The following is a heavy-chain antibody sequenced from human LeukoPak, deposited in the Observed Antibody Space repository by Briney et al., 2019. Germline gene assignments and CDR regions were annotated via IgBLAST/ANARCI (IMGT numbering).Heavy chain of an antibody. CDR3: ARSSYSSSSKGYFDY. V-gene: IGHV4-59*01. D-gene: IGHD6-6*01. CDR2: IYYSGST. J-gene: IGHJ4*02. CDR1: GGSISSYY. Sequence: SETLSLTCTVSGGSISSYYLSWIRQPPGKGLEWIGYIYYSGSTNYNPSLKSRVTISVDTSKNQFSLKLSSVTAADTAVYYCARSSYSSSSKGYFDYWGQGTLVTVSS.